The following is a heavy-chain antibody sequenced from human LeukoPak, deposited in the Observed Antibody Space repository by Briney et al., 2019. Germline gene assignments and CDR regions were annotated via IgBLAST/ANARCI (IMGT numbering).Heavy chain of an antibody. CDR3: AKEGTTYSSTWFDS. CDR2: ISHDGSVK. CDR1: GFTFNNYG. V-gene: IGHV3-30*18. Sequence: GGSLRLSCAASGFTFNNYGMQWVRQTPGKGLEWVTVISHDGSVKHHADSVKGRFTISRDTSKNTVYLQMNSLRPEDTAVYYCAKEGTTYSSTWFDSWGQGTLVTVSS. J-gene: IGHJ5*01. D-gene: IGHD6-19*01.